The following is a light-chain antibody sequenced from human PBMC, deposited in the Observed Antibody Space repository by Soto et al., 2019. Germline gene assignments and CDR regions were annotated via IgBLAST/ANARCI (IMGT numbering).Light chain of an antibody. CDR1: QPISTY. V-gene: IGKV1-39*01. Sequence: IQMTQSPSPLSTSVGDRVTITCRASQPISTYLNWYQQKPGKAPNLLIYAASSLHSGVPSMFSVCCSGTEFTLTISTLQPEDFATYFCQQSHSLPYIFGQGTKLQLK. J-gene: IGKJ2*01. CDR2: AAS. CDR3: QQSHSLPYI.